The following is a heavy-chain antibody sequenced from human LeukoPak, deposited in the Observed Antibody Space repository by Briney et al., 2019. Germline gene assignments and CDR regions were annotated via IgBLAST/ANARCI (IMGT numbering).Heavy chain of an antibody. Sequence: SVKVSCKASGGTFSSYAISWVRQAPGQGLEWMGGIVPIFGTANYAQKFQGRVTITADESTSTAYMELSSLRSEDTAVYYCARDRREYSSSSTRDLYYFDYWGQGTLVTVSS. D-gene: IGHD6-6*01. CDR1: GGTFSSYA. J-gene: IGHJ4*02. CDR3: ARDRREYSSSSTRDLYYFDY. V-gene: IGHV1-69*13. CDR2: IVPIFGTA.